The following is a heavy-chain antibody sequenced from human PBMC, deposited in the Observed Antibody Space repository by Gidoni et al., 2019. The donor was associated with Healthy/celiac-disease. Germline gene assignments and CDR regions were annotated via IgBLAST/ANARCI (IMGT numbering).Heavy chain of an antibody. CDR1: GFTFSSHE. J-gene: IGHJ6*02. CDR3: ARDRYLRITIFGVGEGGNYYYYGMDV. D-gene: IGHD3-3*01. CDR2: ISSSGSTI. Sequence: EVQLVESGGGLVQPGGSLRLSCAASGFTFSSHEMNWVRQAPGKGLEWVSYISSSGSTIYYADSVKGRFTISRDNAKNSLYLQMNSLRAEDTAVYYCARDRYLRITIFGVGEGGNYYYYGMDVWGQGTTVTVSS. V-gene: IGHV3-48*03.